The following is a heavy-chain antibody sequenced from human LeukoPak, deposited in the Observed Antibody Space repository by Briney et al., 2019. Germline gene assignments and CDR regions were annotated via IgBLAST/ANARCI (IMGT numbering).Heavy chain of an antibody. D-gene: IGHD6-19*01. CDR2: ITAYNGNR. V-gene: IGHV1-18*01. Sequence: ASVKVSCKTSGYTFSNYGISWVRQAPGQGLEWMGWITAYNGNRLYAQRFQGRITLTTDTSTSTSYMELRSLRSDDTAVYYCARASFRGWYGSGDYWGQGTLVTVSS. CDR3: ARASFRGWYGSGDY. J-gene: IGHJ4*02. CDR1: GYTFSNYG.